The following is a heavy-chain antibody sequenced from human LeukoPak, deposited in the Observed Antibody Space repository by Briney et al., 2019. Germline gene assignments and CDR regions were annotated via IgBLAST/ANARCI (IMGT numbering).Heavy chain of an antibody. Sequence: SVKVSCKASGGTFSSYAISWVRQAPGRGLEWMGRIIPILGIANYAQKFQGRVTITADKSTSTAYMELSSLRSEDTAVYYCARGSRLHGEPYWYFDLWGRGTLVTVSS. CDR3: ARGSRLHGEPYWYFDL. V-gene: IGHV1-69*04. J-gene: IGHJ2*01. D-gene: IGHD4-17*01. CDR2: IIPILGIA. CDR1: GGTFSSYA.